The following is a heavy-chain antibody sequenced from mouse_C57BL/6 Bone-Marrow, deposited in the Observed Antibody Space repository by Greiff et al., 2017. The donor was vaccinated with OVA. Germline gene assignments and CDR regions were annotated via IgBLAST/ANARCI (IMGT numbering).Heavy chain of an antibody. D-gene: IGHD2-5*01. CDR3: ARSFYSNYEKGDY. CDR1: GYTFTSYW. CDR2: IDPSDSYT. Sequence: VQLQQPGAELVRPGTSVKLSCKASGYTFTSYWMHWVKQRPGQGLEWIGVIDPSDSYTNYNQKFKGKATLTVDTSSSTAYMQLSSLTSEDSAVYYCARSFYSNYEKGDYWGKGTTLTVYS. J-gene: IGHJ2*01. V-gene: IGHV1-59*01.